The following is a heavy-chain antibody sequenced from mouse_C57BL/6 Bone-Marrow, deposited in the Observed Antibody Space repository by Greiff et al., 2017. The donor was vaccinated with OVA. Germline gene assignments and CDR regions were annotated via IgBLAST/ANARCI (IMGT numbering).Heavy chain of an antibody. V-gene: IGHV1-55*01. J-gene: IGHJ4*01. D-gene: IGHD1-1*01. CDR2: IYPGSGST. CDR1: GYTFTSYW. CDR3: ARGVYYYGSSPLYAMDY. Sequence: QVQLQQPGAELVKPGASVKMSCKASGYTFTSYWITWVKQRPGQGLEWIGDIYPGSGSTNYNEKFKSKATLTVDTSSSTAYMQLSSLTSEDSAVYYCARGVYYYGSSPLYAMDYWGQGTSVTVSS.